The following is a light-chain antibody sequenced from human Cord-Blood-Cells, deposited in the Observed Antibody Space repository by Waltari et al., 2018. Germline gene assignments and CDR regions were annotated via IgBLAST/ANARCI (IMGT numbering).Light chain of an antibody. J-gene: IGLJ2*01. CDR1: SSNIGAGYD. CDR3: QSYDSSLSGVV. V-gene: IGLV1-40*01. Sequence: QSVLTQPPSVSGAPGQRVTISCTGSSSNIGAGYDVHWYQQLPGTAPKPLIYGNSDRPSGVPDRFSGAKSGTPASLASTGLQAEDEADYYCQSYDSSLSGVVFGGGTKLTVL. CDR2: GNS.